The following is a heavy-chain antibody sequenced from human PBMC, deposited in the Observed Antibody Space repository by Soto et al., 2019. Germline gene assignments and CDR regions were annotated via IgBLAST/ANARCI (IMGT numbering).Heavy chain of an antibody. Sequence: PSETLSLTCTVSGGSISSGGYYWSWIRQHPGKGPEWIGYIYYSGRTYYKPSLKSRVTMSVDTSKNQFSLKLSSMTAADTAVYYCARSVDPWGQGTLVTVSS. CDR1: GGSISSGGYY. CDR2: IYYSGRT. V-gene: IGHV4-31*03. J-gene: IGHJ5*02. CDR3: ARSVDP.